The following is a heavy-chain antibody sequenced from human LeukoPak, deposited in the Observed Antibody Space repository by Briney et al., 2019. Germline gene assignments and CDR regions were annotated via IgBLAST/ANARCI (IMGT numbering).Heavy chain of an antibody. CDR2: INHSGST. J-gene: IGHJ6*02. CDR1: GGSFSGYY. CDR3: ARAKSGYSYGHYYYYYGMDV. D-gene: IGHD5-18*01. Sequence: SETLPLTCAVYGGSFSGYYWSWIRQPPGKGLEWIGEINHSGSTNYNPSLKSRVTISVDTSKNQFSLKLSSVTAADTAVYYCARAKSGYSYGHYYYYYGMDVWGQGTTVTVSS. V-gene: IGHV4-34*01.